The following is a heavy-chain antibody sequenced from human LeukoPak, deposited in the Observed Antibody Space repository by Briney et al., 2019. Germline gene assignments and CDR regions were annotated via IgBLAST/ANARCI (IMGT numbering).Heavy chain of an antibody. V-gene: IGHV4-59*08. D-gene: IGHD2-15*01. Sequence: PSETLSLTCTVSGGSISSHYWSWIRQPPGKGREWIGYIYYSGSTNYNPSLKSRVTISVDTSKNQFSLKLSSVTAADTAVYYCARYHCSGGTCYHFDYWGQGALVTVSS. CDR1: GGSISSHY. J-gene: IGHJ4*02. CDR3: ARYHCSGGTCYHFDY. CDR2: IYYSGST.